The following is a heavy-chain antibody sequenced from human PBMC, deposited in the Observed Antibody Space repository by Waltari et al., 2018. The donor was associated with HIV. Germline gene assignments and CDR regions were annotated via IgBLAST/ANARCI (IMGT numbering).Heavy chain of an antibody. D-gene: IGHD6-6*01. Sequence: EVQLLASGGESTQPGKSLIIYCGGSGFGVVDYGMAWVRRAPGGGLESIAGISGGGSKTYYVDSVKGRFTISRDNSKNVMYLKMTNLKVDDTAMYFCAKDLSISSARPRLVSFDFWSQGTQVSVAS. CDR2: ISGGGSKT. J-gene: IGHJ4*02. V-gene: IGHV3-23*01. CDR3: AKDLSISSARPRLVSFDF. CDR1: GFGVVDYG.